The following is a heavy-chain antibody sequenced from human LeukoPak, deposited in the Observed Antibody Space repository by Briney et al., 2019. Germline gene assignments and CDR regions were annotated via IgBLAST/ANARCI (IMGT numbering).Heavy chain of an antibody. D-gene: IGHD3-9*01. V-gene: IGHV4-59*08. J-gene: IGHJ4*02. Sequence: SETLSLTCSVSGRSMNSYYWSWIRQSPGKGLEWIGYIYYSGSTNYNPSLKSRDTISVDTSKNQFSLKLSSMTAADTAVYYCARHVWLQPFDYWGQGTLVTVSS. CDR3: ARHVWLQPFDY. CDR1: GRSMNSYY. CDR2: IYYSGST.